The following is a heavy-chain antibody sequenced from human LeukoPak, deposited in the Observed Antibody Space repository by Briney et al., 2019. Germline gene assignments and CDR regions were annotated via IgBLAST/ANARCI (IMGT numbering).Heavy chain of an antibody. V-gene: IGHV3-20*04. J-gene: IGHJ5*02. CDR3: ARNPMVYASPHWFDP. CDR1: GFTFDDYG. Sequence: PGGSLRLPCAASGFTFDDYGMSWVRQSPGKGLEWVSDINWNGGSTGYADSVKGRFTISRDNAKNSLYLQMNSLRAEDTALYYCARNPMVYASPHWFDPWGQGTLVTVSS. CDR2: INWNGGST. D-gene: IGHD2-8*01.